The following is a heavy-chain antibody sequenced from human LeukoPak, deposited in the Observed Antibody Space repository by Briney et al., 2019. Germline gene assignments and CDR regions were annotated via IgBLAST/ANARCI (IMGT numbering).Heavy chain of an antibody. CDR2: INPSGGST. D-gene: IGHD3-22*01. V-gene: IGHV1-46*01. Sequence: ASVKVSCKTSGYTFTSYYMHWVRQAPGQGLEWMGTINPSGGSTSYAQKFQGRVTMTRDTSTSTVYLELSSLRSEDTAVYHCARDLSIYYDTSGYYSDGLDYWGQGTLVTVSS. CDR1: GYTFTSYY. J-gene: IGHJ4*02. CDR3: ARDLSIYYDTSGYYSDGLDY.